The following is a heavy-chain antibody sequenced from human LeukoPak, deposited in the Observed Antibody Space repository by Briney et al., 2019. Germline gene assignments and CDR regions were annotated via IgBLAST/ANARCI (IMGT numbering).Heavy chain of an antibody. V-gene: IGHV4-31*03. Sequence: PSQTLSLTCTVSGGSISSGGYYWSWIRQHPGKGLEWIGYIYYSGSTYYNPSLKSRVTISVDTSKNQFSLKLSSVTAADTAVYYCARDLETTVTTRDYWYFDLWGRGTLVTVSS. CDR1: GGSISSGGYY. D-gene: IGHD4-17*01. CDR2: IYYSGST. CDR3: ARDLETTVTTRDYWYFDL. J-gene: IGHJ2*01.